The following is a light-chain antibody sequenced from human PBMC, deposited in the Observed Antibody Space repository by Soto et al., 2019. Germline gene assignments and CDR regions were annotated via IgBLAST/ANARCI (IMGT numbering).Light chain of an antibody. J-gene: IGKJ2*01. Sequence: DIQMTQSPSTPSASVGDRVTIICRASPSISNWLAWYQQKPGKAPKLLIYEASTLENGVPSRFSCSGSGTEFALIITSLQPDEFATDYGQQYNSYYYNFGQGTQVVIK. V-gene: IGKV1-5*03. CDR1: PSISNW. CDR2: EAS. CDR3: QQYNSYYYN.